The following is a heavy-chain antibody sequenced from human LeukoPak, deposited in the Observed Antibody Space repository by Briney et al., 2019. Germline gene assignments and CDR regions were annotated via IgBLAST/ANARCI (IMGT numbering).Heavy chain of an antibody. CDR3: TSDSGSYGTHFDY. J-gene: IGHJ4*02. V-gene: IGHV3-49*04. Sequence: GGSLRLSCTASGFTFGDYAMSWVRQAPGKGLEWVGFIRSKAYGGTTEYAASVKGRFTISRDDCKSIAYLQMNSLKTEDTAVYYCTSDSGSYGTHFDYWGQGTLVTVSS. CDR2: IRSKAYGGTT. D-gene: IGHD1-26*01. CDR1: GFTFGDYA.